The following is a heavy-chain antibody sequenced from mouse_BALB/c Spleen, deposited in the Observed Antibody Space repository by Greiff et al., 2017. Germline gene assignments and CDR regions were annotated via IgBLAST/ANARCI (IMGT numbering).Heavy chain of an antibody. CDR1: GFTFSSFG. D-gene: IGHD1-1*01. CDR2: ISSGSSTI. J-gene: IGHJ2*01. V-gene: IGHV5-17*02. Sequence: EVQLQQSGGGLVQPGGSRKLSCAASGFTFSSFGMHWVRQAPEKGLEWVAYISSGSSTIYYADTVKGRFTISRDNPKNTLFLQMTSLRSEDTAMYYCARLRDYGSSSYYFDYWGQGTTLTVSS. CDR3: ARLRDYGSSSYYFDY.